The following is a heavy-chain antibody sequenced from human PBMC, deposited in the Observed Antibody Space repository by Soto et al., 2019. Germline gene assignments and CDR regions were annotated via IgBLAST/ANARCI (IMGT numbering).Heavy chain of an antibody. D-gene: IGHD6-19*01. J-gene: IGHJ4*02. CDR1: GGSISSSSYY. CDR2: IYYSGST. CDR3: ARRYSSGWYYYFDY. V-gene: IGHV4-39*01. Sequence: QLQLQESGPGLVKPSETLSLTCTVSGGSISSSSYYWGWIRQPPGKGLEWIGSIYYSGSTYYNPSLKSRVTISVDTSKNQFSLKLSSVTAADTAVYYCARRYSSGWYYYFDYWGQGTLVTVSS.